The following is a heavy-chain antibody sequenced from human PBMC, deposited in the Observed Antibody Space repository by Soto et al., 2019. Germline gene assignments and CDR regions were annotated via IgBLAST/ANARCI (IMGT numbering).Heavy chain of an antibody. V-gene: IGHV4-31*03. D-gene: IGHD3-9*01. Sequence: SETLSLTCTVSGGSISTGGYYWSWIRQHPGKGLEWIGYIYNSATTYYNPSLKSRVTISVDTSKNQFSLKLSSVTVADTAVYYCARHARYYDILTGYSTLSWFDPWGQGTLVTVSS. J-gene: IGHJ5*02. CDR1: GGSISTGGYY. CDR2: IYNSATT. CDR3: ARHARYYDILTGYSTLSWFDP.